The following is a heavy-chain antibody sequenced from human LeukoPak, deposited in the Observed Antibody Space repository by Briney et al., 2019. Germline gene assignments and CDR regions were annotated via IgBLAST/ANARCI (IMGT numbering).Heavy chain of an antibody. CDR1: GFTFSSYG. J-gene: IGHJ4*02. CDR2: IQYDGSNK. CDR3: AKGASYYFDY. V-gene: IGHV3-30*02. Sequence: PGGSLRLSCAASGFTFSSYGMHWVRQAPGKGLEWVAFIQYDGSNKYYEDSVRGRFTISRDNSKNTLYLQMNSPRGEDTAVYYCAKGASYYFDYWGQGTLVTVSS.